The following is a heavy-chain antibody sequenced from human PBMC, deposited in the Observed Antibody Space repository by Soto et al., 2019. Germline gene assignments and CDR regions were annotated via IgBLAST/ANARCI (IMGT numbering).Heavy chain of an antibody. CDR1: GFTFSSYA. Sequence: GGSLRPSCAASGFTFSSYAMSWVRHAPGTGLELVSTISVSGGGTYSADSMKGRFTISRDNSKNTLYLQMYSLRVEDTAVYYCSRESDHWGQGTLVTVSS. J-gene: IGHJ4*02. V-gene: IGHV3-23*01. CDR2: ISVSGGGT. CDR3: SRESDH.